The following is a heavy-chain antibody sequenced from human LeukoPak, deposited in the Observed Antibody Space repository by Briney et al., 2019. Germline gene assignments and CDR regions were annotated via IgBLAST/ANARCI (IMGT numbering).Heavy chain of an antibody. CDR3: ARVWTATTPDY. D-gene: IGHD4-17*01. CDR1: GFTFSSYS. J-gene: IGHJ4*02. CDR2: ISTSSSYT. Sequence: PGGSLRLSCAGSGFTFSSYSLNWVRQAPGKGLEWVSSISTSSSYTYYADSVQGRFTISRDNAKNTLYLQMNSLRAEDTAVYYCARVWTATTPDYWGQGTLVTVSS. V-gene: IGHV3-21*04.